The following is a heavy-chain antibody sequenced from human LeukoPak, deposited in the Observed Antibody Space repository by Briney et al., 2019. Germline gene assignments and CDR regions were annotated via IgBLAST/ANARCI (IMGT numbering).Heavy chain of an antibody. CDR1: GITFSSYS. CDR3: ARDSGRYGYYMDV. CDR2: ISSSSSTI. D-gene: IGHD1-26*01. J-gene: IGHJ6*04. Sequence: GGSLRLSCAASGITFSSYSMNWVRQAPGKGLEWVSYISSSSSTIYYADSVTGRFTISRDNAKNSVYLQMNSLRVEDTAVYYCARDSGRYGYYMDVWGKGTTVTVSS. V-gene: IGHV3-48*01.